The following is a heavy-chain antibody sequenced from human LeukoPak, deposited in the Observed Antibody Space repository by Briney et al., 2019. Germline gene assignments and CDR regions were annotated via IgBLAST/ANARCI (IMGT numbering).Heavy chain of an antibody. CDR2: FDPEDGET. D-gene: IGHD3-10*01. CDR1: GYTLTELS. Sequence: GASVRVSCKVSGYTLTELSMHWVRQAPGKGLEWMGGFDPEDGETIYAQKFQGRVTMTEDTSTDTAYMELSSLRSEDTAVYYCASPQVGYYYGSGSSARFDYWGQGTLVTVSS. CDR3: ASPQVGYYYGSGSSARFDY. V-gene: IGHV1-24*01. J-gene: IGHJ4*02.